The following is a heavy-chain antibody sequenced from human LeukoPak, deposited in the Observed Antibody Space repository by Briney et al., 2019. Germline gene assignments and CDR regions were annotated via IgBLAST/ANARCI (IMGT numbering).Heavy chain of an antibody. V-gene: IGHV3-7*01. D-gene: IGHD2-2*01. Sequence: GGSLRLSCAASGFTFTTYAMNWVRQAPGKGLEWVANIKQDGSEKYYVDSVKGRFTISRDNAKNSLYLQMNSLRAEDTAVYYCARIDCSSTSCYAFDIWGQGTMVTVSS. J-gene: IGHJ3*02. CDR1: GFTFTTYA. CDR3: ARIDCSSTSCYAFDI. CDR2: IKQDGSEK.